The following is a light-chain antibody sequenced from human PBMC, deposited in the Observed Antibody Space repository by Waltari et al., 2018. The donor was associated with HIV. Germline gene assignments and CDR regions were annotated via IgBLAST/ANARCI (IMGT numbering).Light chain of an antibody. CDR3: QVWDSSSDHVV. J-gene: IGLJ2*01. V-gene: IGLV3-21*02. CDR1: KLGSKR. CDR2: DDS. Sequence: SYVLTQPPSASAAPGQTARISGGGKKLGSKRAHWYQQKPGQAPVLVFYDDSDRPSGIPERFSGPNSGNTATLTISRVEAGDEADYYCQVWDSSSDHVVFGGGTKLTVL.